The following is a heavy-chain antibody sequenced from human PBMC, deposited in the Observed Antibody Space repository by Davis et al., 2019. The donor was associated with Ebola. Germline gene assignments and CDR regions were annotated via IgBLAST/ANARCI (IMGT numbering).Heavy chain of an antibody. CDR2: IYYNGRT. J-gene: IGHJ2*01. CDR1: GGSMSSGTYY. Sequence: SETLSLTCTVSGGSMSSGTYYWGWVRQPPGKGLEWIGSIYYNGRTYYRTSLEGRVTILLNTSKNQFSLKLTSVTAADTAVYFCAKLSGLFSSSSGALYFDLWGRGILVSVSS. V-gene: IGHV4-39*07. D-gene: IGHD6-6*01. CDR3: AKLSGLFSSSSGALYFDL.